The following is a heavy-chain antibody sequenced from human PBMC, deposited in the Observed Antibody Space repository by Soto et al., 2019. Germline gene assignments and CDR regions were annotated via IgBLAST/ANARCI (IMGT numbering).Heavy chain of an antibody. J-gene: IGHJ4*02. CDR2: VTSGGTTT. V-gene: IGHV3-23*01. Sequence: EVQLLESGGGLVQPGGSLRLSCTASGFTFNGYAMNWVRQAPGQGLEWVSAVTSGGTTTYYADSVKGRFTISRDNSRSTVYLQMNRLGVEDTAIYYCAKDHLGGAVADSFDYWGRGTLVTVSS. CDR1: GFTFNGYA. D-gene: IGHD6-19*01. CDR3: AKDHLGGAVADSFDY.